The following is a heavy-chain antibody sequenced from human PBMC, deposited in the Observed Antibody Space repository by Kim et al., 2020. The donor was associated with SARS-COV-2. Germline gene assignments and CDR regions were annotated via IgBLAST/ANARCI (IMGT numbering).Heavy chain of an antibody. CDR3: AKGEVVVVVAATPPFDY. D-gene: IGHD2-15*01. CDR2: ISGSGGST. CDR1: GFTFSSYA. J-gene: IGHJ4*02. V-gene: IGHV3-23*01. Sequence: GGSLRLSCAASGFTFSSYAMSWVRQAPGKGLEWVSAISGSGGSTYYADSVKGRFTISRDNSKNTLYLQMNSLRAEDTAVYYCAKGEVVVVVAATPPFDYWGQGTLVTVSS.